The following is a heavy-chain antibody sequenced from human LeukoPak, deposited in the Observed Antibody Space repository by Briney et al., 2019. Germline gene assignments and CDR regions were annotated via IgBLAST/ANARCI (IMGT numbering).Heavy chain of an antibody. D-gene: IGHD3-10*01. CDR1: GGTFSSYA. CDR2: IIPIFGTA. Sequence: GASVKVSCKASGGTFSSYAISWVRQAPGQGLEWMGGIIPIFGTANYAQKFQGRVTITADKSTSTAYMELSSLRSEDTAAYYCARVYGSGSYYDYWGQGTLVTVSS. V-gene: IGHV1-69*06. J-gene: IGHJ4*02. CDR3: ARVYGSGSYYDY.